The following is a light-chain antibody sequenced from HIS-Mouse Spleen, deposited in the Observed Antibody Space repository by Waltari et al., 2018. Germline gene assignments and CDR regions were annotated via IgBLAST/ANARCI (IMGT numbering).Light chain of an antibody. CDR3: SSYTSSSTLWV. V-gene: IGLV2-14*01. J-gene: IGLJ3*02. CDR2: EVS. CDR1: SSYVGGYNY. Sequence: QSALTQPASVSGSPGQSITIPCTGTSSYVGGYNYVPWYQQHPGKAPKLMIYEVSNRPSGVSNRFSGSKSGNTASLTISGLQAEDEADYYCSSYTSSSTLWVFGGGTKLTVL.